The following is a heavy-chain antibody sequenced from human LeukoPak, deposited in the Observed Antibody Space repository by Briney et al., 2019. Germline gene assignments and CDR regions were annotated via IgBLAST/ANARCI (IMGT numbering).Heavy chain of an antibody. CDR3: AKAGYSSGWRNFDY. CDR2: ISSSGSHM. CDR1: GFTFSSYS. D-gene: IGHD6-19*01. J-gene: IGHJ4*02. Sequence: GGSLRLSCAASGFTFSSYSMNWVRQAPGKGLEWVSSISSSGSHMYYEDSVKGRFTISRDNSKNTLYLQMSSLRAEDTAVYYCAKAGYSSGWRNFDYWGQGTLVTVSS. V-gene: IGHV3-21*01.